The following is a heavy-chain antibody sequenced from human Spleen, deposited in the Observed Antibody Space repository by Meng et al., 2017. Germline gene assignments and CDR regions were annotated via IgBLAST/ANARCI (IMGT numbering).Heavy chain of an antibody. CDR1: GGSFSDYY. CDR2: INHSGST. Sequence: QVQLPQWGEGLLKPSETLSLTCVVSGGSFSDYYWSWIRQPPGKGLEWIGEINHSGSTNYNPSLESRATISVDTSKNQFSLKVSSVTAADTAVYYCARVPGGDWYFDLWGRGTLVTVSS. V-gene: IGHV4-34*01. D-gene: IGHD1-14*01. CDR3: ARVPGGDWYFDL. J-gene: IGHJ2*01.